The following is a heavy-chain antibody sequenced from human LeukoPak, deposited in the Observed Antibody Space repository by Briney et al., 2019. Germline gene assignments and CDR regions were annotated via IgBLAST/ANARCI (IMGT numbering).Heavy chain of an antibody. CDR1: GFTSGHIFSSYW. CDR3: TRLLDVGTGFDP. CDR2: IRSKGNSYAT. Sequence: GGSLRLSCVASGFTSGHIFSSYWMSWVRQASGKGLEWVGRIRSKGNSYATEYAASVKGRFTISRDDSKNMAYLQMNSLKSEDTAVYYCTRLLDVGTGFDPWGQGTLVTVSS. J-gene: IGHJ5*02. D-gene: IGHD3/OR15-3a*01. V-gene: IGHV3-73*01.